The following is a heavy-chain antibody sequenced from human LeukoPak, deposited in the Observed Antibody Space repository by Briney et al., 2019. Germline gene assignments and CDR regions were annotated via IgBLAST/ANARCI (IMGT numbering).Heavy chain of an antibody. D-gene: IGHD3-16*01. CDR1: GFTFSSYS. V-gene: IGHV3-21*01. J-gene: IGHJ6*03. Sequence: GGSLRLSCAASGFTFSSYSMNWVRQAPGKGLEWVSSISSSSSYIYYADSVKGRFTISRDNAKNSLYLQMNSLRAEDKAVYYCARALSGKRGIYYYYYYMDVWGKGTTVTVSS. CDR2: ISSSSSYI. CDR3: ARALSGKRGIYYYYYYMDV.